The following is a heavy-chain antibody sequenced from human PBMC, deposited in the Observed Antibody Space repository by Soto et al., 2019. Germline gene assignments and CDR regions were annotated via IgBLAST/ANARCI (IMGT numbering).Heavy chain of an antibody. Sequence: SETLSLTCTVSGGSISSSSYYWGWIRQPPGKGLEWIGSIYYSGSTYYNPSLKSRVTISVDTSKNQFSLKLSSVTAADTAVYYCARYLHGSVDYWGQGTLVTVSS. CDR1: GGSISSSSYY. J-gene: IGHJ4*02. D-gene: IGHD3-10*01. V-gene: IGHV4-39*01. CDR2: IYYSGST. CDR3: ARYLHGSVDY.